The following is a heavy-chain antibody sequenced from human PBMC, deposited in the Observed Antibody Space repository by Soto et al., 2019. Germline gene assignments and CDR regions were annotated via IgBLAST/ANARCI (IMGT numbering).Heavy chain of an antibody. CDR3: TRALFFISPSTVPTEAY. Sequence: VQLVQSGAEVKKPGASVRVSCKASGYTFTSFGLSWVRQAPGQGPEWMGWISPESDKATYAHKFQGRITMTTDTSTTTAYMDLMSLRSDDTAVYSCTRALFFISPSTVPTEAYWGQGTLVSVS. CDR2: ISPESDKA. CDR1: GYTFTSFG. D-gene: IGHD4-17*01. J-gene: IGHJ4*02. V-gene: IGHV1-18*01.